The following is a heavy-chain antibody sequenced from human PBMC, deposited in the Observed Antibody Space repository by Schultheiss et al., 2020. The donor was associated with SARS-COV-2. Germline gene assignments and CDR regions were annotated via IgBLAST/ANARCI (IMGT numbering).Heavy chain of an antibody. CDR1: GGSISSYY. D-gene: IGHD1-26*01. CDR3: ASESGSGSYDY. J-gene: IGHJ4*02. Sequence: SETLSLTCTVSGGSISSYYWSWIRQPPGKGLEWIGYIYYSGSINYNPSLKSRVTMSADTSKNQFSLKLSSVTAADTAVYFCASESGSGSYDYWGQGTLVTVSS. CDR2: IYYSGSI. V-gene: IGHV4-59*12.